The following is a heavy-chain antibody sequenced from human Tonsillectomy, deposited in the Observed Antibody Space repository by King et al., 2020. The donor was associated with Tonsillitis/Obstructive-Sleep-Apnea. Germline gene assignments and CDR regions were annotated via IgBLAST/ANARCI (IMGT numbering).Heavy chain of an antibody. D-gene: IGHD2-2*01. CDR3: ARDKDCSSTSCYNAFDI. CDR2: ISYDGSNK. CDR1: GFTFSTYA. V-gene: IGHV3-30*04. Sequence: VQLVESGGGVVQPGRSLRLSCAASGFTFSTYAMHWVRQAPGKGLEWVAVISYDGSNKYDADAVKGRFTISRDNSKNTLYLQMNSLRADDTAVYYCARDKDCSSTSCYNAFDIWGQGTMVTVSS. J-gene: IGHJ3*02.